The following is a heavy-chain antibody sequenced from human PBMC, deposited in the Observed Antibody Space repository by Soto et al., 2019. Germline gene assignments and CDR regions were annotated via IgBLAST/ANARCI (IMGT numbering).Heavy chain of an antibody. CDR1: GGSIRDYF. D-gene: IGHD4-17*01. CDR2: IYYSGRT. V-gene: IGHV4-59*01. J-gene: IGHJ4*02. Sequence: PSETLSLTCTVSGGSIRDYFVTWIRQPPGKGLEWIRYIYYSGRTNYNPSLKSRVSISVDTSKNHFSLQLRSVTAADTAVYYCARVGGDDFGDSGGFDYWGQGTLVTVYS. CDR3: ARVGGDDFGDSGGFDY.